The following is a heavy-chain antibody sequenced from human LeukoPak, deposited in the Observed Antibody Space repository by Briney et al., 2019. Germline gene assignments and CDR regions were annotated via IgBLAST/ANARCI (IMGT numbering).Heavy chain of an antibody. CDR3: ARHQWEPVLGYYYYMDV. J-gene: IGHJ6*03. D-gene: IGHD1-26*01. CDR2: SGST. Sequence: SETLSLTCTVSGYSISSGYYWGWIRQPPGKGLEWIGSGSTYYNPSLKSRVTISVDTSKNQFSLKLSSVTAADTAVYYCARHQWEPVLGYYYYMDVWGKGTTVTVSS. CDR1: GYSISSGYY. V-gene: IGHV4-38-2*02.